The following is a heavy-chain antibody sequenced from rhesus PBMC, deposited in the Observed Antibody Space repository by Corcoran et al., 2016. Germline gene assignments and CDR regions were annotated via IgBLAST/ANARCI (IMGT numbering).Heavy chain of an antibody. V-gene: IGHV4-76*01. CDR3: ARGSSGSWNVLDY. D-gene: IGHD6-25*01. J-gene: IGHJ4*01. CDR1: GYSISSGYD. Sequence: QVQLQESGPGVVKPSETLSLTCAVSGYSISSGYDWSWIRQPPGKGLEWIGYIYGSSRSTNSNPSLKNRLTISKDTSKNQFSLKLSSVTAADTAVYYCARGSSGSWNVLDYWGQGVLVTVSS. CDR2: IYGSSRST.